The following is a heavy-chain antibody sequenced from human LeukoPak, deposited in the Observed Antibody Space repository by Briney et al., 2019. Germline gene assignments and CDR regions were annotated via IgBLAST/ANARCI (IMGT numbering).Heavy chain of an antibody. J-gene: IGHJ6*03. CDR3: ARAGTRYYGSGRYPFYYYYMDV. Sequence: GGSLRLSCAASGFTFSSYWMSWVRQAPGKGLEWVANIKQDGSEKYYVDSVKGRFTISRDNAKNSLYLQMNSLRAEDTAVYYCARAGTRYYGSGRYPFYYYYMDVWGKGTTVTISS. V-gene: IGHV3-7*01. CDR2: IKQDGSEK. D-gene: IGHD3-10*01. CDR1: GFTFSSYW.